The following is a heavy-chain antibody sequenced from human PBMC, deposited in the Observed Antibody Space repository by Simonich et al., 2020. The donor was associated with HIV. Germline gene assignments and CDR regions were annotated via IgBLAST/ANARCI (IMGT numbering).Heavy chain of an antibody. CDR1: GYTFNAYY. Sequence: QVQLVQSGAEVKKPGASVRVSCKASGYTFNAYYLHWGRQAPGQGLEWVGQIHPNTGGTHYAQKFQGRVTMTRDTSITTAYMELSRLRSDDTAVYYCARVDALDFWGQGTMVIVSS. V-gene: IGHV1-2*06. CDR2: IHPNTGGT. CDR3: ARVDALDF. J-gene: IGHJ3*01.